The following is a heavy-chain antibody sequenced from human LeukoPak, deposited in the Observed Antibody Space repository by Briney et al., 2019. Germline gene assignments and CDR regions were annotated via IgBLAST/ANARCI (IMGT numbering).Heavy chain of an antibody. Sequence: ASVKVSCKASGYTFTSYDINWVRQATGQGLEWMGWMNPNSGNTGYAQKFQGRVTMTRNTSISTAYMELSSLRSEDTAGYYCARVSYDSIVGATWAFDYWGQGTLVTVSS. J-gene: IGHJ4*02. CDR3: ARVSYDSIVGATWAFDY. CDR2: MNPNSGNT. V-gene: IGHV1-8*01. D-gene: IGHD1-26*01. CDR1: GYTFTSYD.